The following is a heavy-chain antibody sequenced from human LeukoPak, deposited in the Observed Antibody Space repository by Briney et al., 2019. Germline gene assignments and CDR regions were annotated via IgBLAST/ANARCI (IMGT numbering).Heavy chain of an antibody. CDR2: IKQEGSEK. Sequence: GGSLRLSCAASGFTFSSYWMSWVRQAPGKGLEWVANIKQEGSEKYYVDSVKGRFTISRDNAKNSLYLQMNSLRAEDTAVYYCARDSRRWLQFGSVVDAFDIWGQGTMVTVSS. V-gene: IGHV3-7*01. D-gene: IGHD5-24*01. CDR1: GFTFSSYW. J-gene: IGHJ3*02. CDR3: ARDSRRWLQFGSVVDAFDI.